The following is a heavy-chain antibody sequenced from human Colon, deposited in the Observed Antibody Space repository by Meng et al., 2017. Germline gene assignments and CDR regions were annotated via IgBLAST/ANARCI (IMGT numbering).Heavy chain of an antibody. J-gene: IGHJ4*02. Sequence: QVALVQSGAEVKKPGSSVKVSCKADGYTFNNYPINWVRQAPGQGLEWMGAITPTSGTSNYAQTFQGRVTFIADKSTNTAYMELNSLKSEDTAVYYCARKGGFCDSDCYYLDFWGQGTLVTVSS. CDR3: ARKGGFCDSDCYYLDF. CDR1: GYTFNNYP. CDR2: ITPTSGTS. D-gene: IGHD2-21*02. V-gene: IGHV1-69*06.